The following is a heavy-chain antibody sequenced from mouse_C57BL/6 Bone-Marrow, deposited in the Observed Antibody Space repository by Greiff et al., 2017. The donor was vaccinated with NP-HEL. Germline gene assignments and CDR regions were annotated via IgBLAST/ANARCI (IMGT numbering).Heavy chain of an antibody. V-gene: IGHV5-4*01. Sequence: EVQGVESGGGLVKPGGSLKLSCAASGFTFSSYAMSWVRQTPEKRLEWVATISDGGGYTYYPDNVKGRFTISRDNAKNNLYLQMSHLKSEDTAMYYCAREDFDYWGQGTTLTVSS. CDR2: ISDGGGYT. CDR3: AREDFDY. CDR1: GFTFSSYA. J-gene: IGHJ2*01.